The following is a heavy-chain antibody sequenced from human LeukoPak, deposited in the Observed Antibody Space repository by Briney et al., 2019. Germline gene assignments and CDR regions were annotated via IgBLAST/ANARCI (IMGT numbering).Heavy chain of an antibody. CDR3: ASKSGYCSSTSCYGASDYNWFDP. V-gene: IGHV4-59*08. CDR2: ISYSGST. Sequence: SETLSLTCTVSGGSISNYYWSWIRQPPGKGLEWIGYISYSGSTNNNPSLKSRATISVDTSKNQFSLKLSSVTAADTAVYYCASKSGYCSSTSCYGASDYNWFDPWGQGTLVTVSS. CDR1: GGSISNYY. J-gene: IGHJ5*02. D-gene: IGHD2-2*01.